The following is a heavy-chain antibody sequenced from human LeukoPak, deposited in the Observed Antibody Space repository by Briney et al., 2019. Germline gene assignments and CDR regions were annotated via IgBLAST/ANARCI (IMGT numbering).Heavy chain of an antibody. Sequence: SVKVSCKASGDTFSSYTISWVRQAPGQGLEWMGRIIPILGIANYAQKFQGRVTITADKSTSTAYMELSSLRSEDTAVYYCARDQTTLLFDYWGQGTLVTVSS. CDR2: IIPILGIA. V-gene: IGHV1-69*04. J-gene: IGHJ4*02. CDR3: ARDQTTLLFDY. D-gene: IGHD4-17*01. CDR1: GDTFSSYT.